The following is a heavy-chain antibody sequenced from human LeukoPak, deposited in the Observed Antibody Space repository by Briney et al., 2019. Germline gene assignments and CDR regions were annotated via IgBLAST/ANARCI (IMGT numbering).Heavy chain of an antibody. V-gene: IGHV1-69*05. D-gene: IGHD2-2*01. CDR3: ARALNIVVVPAAMEAFDI. Sequence: ASVKVSCKASGGTFSSYAIGWVRQAPGQGLEWMGRIIPIFGTANYAQKFQGRVTITTDESTSTAYMELSSLRSEDTAVYYCARALNIVVVPAAMEAFDIWGQGTMVTVSS. CDR2: IIPIFGTA. CDR1: GGTFSSYA. J-gene: IGHJ3*02.